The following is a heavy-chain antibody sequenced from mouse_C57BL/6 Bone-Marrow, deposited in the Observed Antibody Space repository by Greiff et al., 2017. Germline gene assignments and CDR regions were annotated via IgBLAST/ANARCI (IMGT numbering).Heavy chain of an antibody. CDR3: TPRLYYFDY. Sequence: EVQLQQSGAELVRPGASVKLSCKASGFTFKDDYMHWVKQRPEQGLEWIGWIVPENGDTEYAQKFQGKATMTADTSSNTAYMHLSRLSSEDSAVYYCTPRLYYFDYWGQGTTLTVSS. J-gene: IGHJ2*01. CDR2: IVPENGDT. CDR1: GFTFKDDY. V-gene: IGHV14-1*01. D-gene: IGHD3-1*01.